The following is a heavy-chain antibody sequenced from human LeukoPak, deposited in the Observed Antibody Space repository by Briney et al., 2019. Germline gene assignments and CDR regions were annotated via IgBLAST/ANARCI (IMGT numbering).Heavy chain of an antibody. Sequence: KPSETLSLTCTVSGGSISSSSYYWGWIRQPPGKGLEWIGSIYYSGSTYYNPSLKSRVTISVDTSKNQFSLKLSSVTAADTAVYYCARETEELRFLEWSRFDPWGQGTLVTVSS. V-gene: IGHV4-39*02. D-gene: IGHD3-3*01. CDR3: ARETEELRFLEWSRFDP. CDR2: IYYSGST. CDR1: GGSISSSSYY. J-gene: IGHJ5*02.